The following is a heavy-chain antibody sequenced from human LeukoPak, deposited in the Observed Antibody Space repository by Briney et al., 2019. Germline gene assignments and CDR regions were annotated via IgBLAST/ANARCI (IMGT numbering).Heavy chain of an antibody. J-gene: IGHJ4*02. CDR2: INPNSGGT. CDR1: GYTFTGYY. D-gene: IGHD3-22*01. Sequence: ASVKVSCKASGYTFTGYYMHWVRQAPGQGLEWMGWINPNSGGTNYAQKFQGRVTMTRDTSISTAYMELSRLRPDDTAVYYCASGRPLHYYDSSGYATDYWGQGTLVTVSS. CDR3: ASGRPLHYYDSSGYATDY. V-gene: IGHV1-2*02.